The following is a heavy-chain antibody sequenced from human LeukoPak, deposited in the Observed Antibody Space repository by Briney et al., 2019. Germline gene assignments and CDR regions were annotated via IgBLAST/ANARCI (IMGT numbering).Heavy chain of an antibody. CDR3: ARHCSGGSCYPHDY. CDR2: IYYTGST. Sequence: SETLSLTCTVSGGSISGYFWSWIRQPPGKGLEWIGYIYYTGSTNYNPSLKSRVTISVDKSKNQFSLKLSSVTAADTAVYYCARHCSGGSCYPHDYWGQGTLVTVSS. CDR1: GGSISGYF. D-gene: IGHD2-15*01. J-gene: IGHJ4*02. V-gene: IGHV4-59*08.